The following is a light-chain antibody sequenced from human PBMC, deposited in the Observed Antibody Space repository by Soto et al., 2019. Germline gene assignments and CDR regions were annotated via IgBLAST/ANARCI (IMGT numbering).Light chain of an antibody. CDR2: EVT. CDR1: SSDVGGYNY. CDR3: SAYTARSTLV. V-gene: IGLV2-8*01. Sequence: QSALTQPPSASGSPGQSVTISCTGTSSDVGGYNYASWYQQHPGKAPKLMIYEVTKRPSGVPDRFSGSRSGNTASLTISGLQPEDQGDYYCSAYTARSTLVFGGGTKLTVL. J-gene: IGLJ3*02.